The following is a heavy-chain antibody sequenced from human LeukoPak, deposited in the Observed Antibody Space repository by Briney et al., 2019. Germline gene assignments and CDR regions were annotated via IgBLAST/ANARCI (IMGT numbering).Heavy chain of an antibody. CDR2: IGASGSTR. CDR3: AKDLREWYYDPNGNYFSYGMDV. CDR1: GFTFRKHY. D-gene: IGHD3-22*01. Sequence: GSLRLSCAASGFTFRKHYMSWIRQAPGRGPEWVADIGASGSTRYYRDSVNGRFTISRDNAKNSLHLQMNSLRAEDTAVYYCAKDLREWYYDPNGNYFSYGMDVWGQGTTVVVSS. V-gene: IGHV3-11*01. J-gene: IGHJ6*02.